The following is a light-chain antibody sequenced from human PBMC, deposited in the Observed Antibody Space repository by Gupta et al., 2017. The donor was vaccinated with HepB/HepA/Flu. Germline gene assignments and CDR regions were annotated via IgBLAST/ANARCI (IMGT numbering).Light chain of an antibody. J-gene: IGLJ2*01. CDR2: EVT. V-gene: IGLV2-14*01. CDR1: SSEFGDFNY. CDR3: SSFTYTTTLVV. Sequence: QYALTQPASVSGSPGQSITISCPGTSSEFGDFNYVSWYQQHPGKAPKLLISEVTNRPSGVSYRFSGSKSGNTASLTISGLQPEDEADYYCSSFTYTTTLVVFGGGTKLTVL.